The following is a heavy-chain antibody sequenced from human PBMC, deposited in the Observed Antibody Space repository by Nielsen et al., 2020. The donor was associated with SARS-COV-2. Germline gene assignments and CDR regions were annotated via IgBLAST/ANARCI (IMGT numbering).Heavy chain of an antibody. CDR1: GGSFSGYY. Sequence: SETLSLTCAVYGGSFSGYYWSWIRQSPGKGLEWIGEIDQNGGNKYNYNPSLKNRVTISQETSKNQFSLRLTSVTAADTAVYFCARGRLEIKMMLVVMTGAANYFDSWGQGTLVTVSS. V-gene: IGHV4-34*01. D-gene: IGHD2-21*02. J-gene: IGHJ4*02. CDR2: IDQNGGNKY. CDR3: ARGRLEIKMMLVVMTGAANYFDS.